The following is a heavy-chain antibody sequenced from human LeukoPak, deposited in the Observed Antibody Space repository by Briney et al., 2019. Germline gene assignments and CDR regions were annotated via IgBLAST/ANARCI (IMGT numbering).Heavy chain of an antibody. CDR2: ISSSRSYI. CDR3: AREAIPGFGY. D-gene: IGHD2-2*01. J-gene: IGHJ4*02. CDR1: GFTFSSYS. Sequence: GGSLRLSCAASGFTFSSYSMNWVRQAPGKGLEWVSSISSSRSYIYYADSVKGRFTISRDNAKNSLYLQMNSLRAEDTAVYYCAREAIPGFGYWGQGTLVTVSP. V-gene: IGHV3-21*01.